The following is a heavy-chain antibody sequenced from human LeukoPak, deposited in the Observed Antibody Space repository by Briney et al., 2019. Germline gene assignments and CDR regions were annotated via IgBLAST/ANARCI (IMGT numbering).Heavy chain of an antibody. J-gene: IGHJ3*02. CDR1: GFSFSSFG. Sequence: PGGSLRLSCAASGFSFSSFGMLWVRQAPGKGLEWVAVIWYDASEKFYADSVKGRFAISRDNSKNTLDLQMSSLRAEDTALYYCARLRGNIAFDIWGQGTMVTVSS. V-gene: IGHV3-33*01. CDR3: ARLRGNIAFDI. CDR2: IWYDASEK.